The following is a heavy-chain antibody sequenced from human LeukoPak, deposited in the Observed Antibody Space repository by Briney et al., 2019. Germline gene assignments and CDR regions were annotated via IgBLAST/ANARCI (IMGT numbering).Heavy chain of an antibody. CDR2: LYYGENA. CDR3: ARQLPTAAADTRGYFDY. V-gene: IGHV4-39*01. CDR1: GDSISPISSSTYY. Sequence: SETLSLTCTVSGDSISPISSSTYYWGWIRQAPGKGLEWIGSLYYGENAHYNPSLKSRATLTVDTSNNQFSLKLTSVTAADAAVHFCARQLPTAAADTRGYFDYWGQGAVVTVSS. D-gene: IGHD6-25*01. J-gene: IGHJ4*02.